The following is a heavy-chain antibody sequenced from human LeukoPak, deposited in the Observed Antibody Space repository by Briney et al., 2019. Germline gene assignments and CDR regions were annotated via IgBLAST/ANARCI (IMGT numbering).Heavy chain of an antibody. Sequence: ASVKVSCKASGCTFTGYYMHWVRQAPGQGLEWMGWINPNSGGTNYAQKFQGRVTMTRDTSISTAYMELSRLRSDDAAVYYCARAYYDILTGYYYYYFDYWGQGTLVTVSS. CDR3: ARAYYDILTGYYYYYFDY. CDR1: GCTFTGYY. D-gene: IGHD3-9*01. CDR2: INPNSGGT. V-gene: IGHV1-2*02. J-gene: IGHJ4*02.